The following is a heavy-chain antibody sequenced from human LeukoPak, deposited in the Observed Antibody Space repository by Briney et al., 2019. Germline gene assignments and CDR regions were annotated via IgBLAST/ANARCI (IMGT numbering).Heavy chain of an antibody. CDR3: ASRGNSYYYYMDV. J-gene: IGHJ6*03. V-gene: IGHV3-7*01. CDR1: GFTFSSYW. D-gene: IGHD2-15*01. Sequence: GGSLRLSCAASGFTFSSYWMSWVRQAPGEGLEWVANINKDGSEKYYVDSVEGRFTISRDNAKNSLYLQMNSLRAEDTAVYYCASRGNSYYYYMDVWGKGTTVTVSS. CDR2: INKDGSEK.